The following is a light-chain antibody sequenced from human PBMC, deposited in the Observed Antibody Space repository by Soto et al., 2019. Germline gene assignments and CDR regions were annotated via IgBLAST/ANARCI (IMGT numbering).Light chain of an antibody. CDR2: DVS. Sequence: QSALTQPASVSGSPGQTVIISCTGTSSDIGGSNYVSWYQQHPGRAPKLILFDVSTRPSKIPYRFSGSKSDNTASLTISGLRADDEADYYCSSYSSSSTLVLFGGGTKVTVL. CDR1: SSDIGGSNY. V-gene: IGLV2-14*03. CDR3: SSYSSSSTLVL. J-gene: IGLJ2*01.